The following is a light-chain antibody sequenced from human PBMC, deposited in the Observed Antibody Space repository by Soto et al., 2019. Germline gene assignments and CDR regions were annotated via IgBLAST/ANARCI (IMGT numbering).Light chain of an antibody. CDR3: QHYNSYPYS. J-gene: IGKJ2*03. CDR1: QNIDRW. V-gene: IGKV1-5*03. CDR2: RAS. Sequence: DIHMTQSPSTLSASVGDRIVITCRASQNIDRWLAWYQQKPRKAPQLLIYRASFTESGVPPRFSGTGSGTDFTLTISSLQPDDFATYFCQHYNSYPYSFGQGTKLEI.